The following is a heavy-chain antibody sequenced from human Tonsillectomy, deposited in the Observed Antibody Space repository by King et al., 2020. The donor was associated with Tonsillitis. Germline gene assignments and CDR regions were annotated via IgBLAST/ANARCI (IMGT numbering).Heavy chain of an antibody. D-gene: IGHD7-27*01. J-gene: IGHJ6*03. CDR3: AREGGWGRYYFYMDV. V-gene: IGHV4-59*01. CDR2: IYYSGST. Sequence: VQLQESGPGLVKPSETLSLTCTVSGGSISSYYWSWIRQSPGKGLEWIGYIYYSGSTNYNPSLKSRVTISLDTSKNQFSLKLTSVTAADTAVYYCAREGGWGRYYFYMDVWGNGTTVTVSS. CDR1: GGSISSYY.